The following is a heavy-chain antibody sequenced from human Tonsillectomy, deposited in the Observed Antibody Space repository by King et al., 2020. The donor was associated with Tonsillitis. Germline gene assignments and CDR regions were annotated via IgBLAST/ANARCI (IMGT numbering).Heavy chain of an antibody. CDR1: GGTFSSFA. Sequence: QLVQSGAEVKKPGSSVKVSCKASGGTFSSFAISWMRQAPGQGVEWMGGVIPQFGAPNYAQKLRGRVTITADESTSTVYMELRSLTSEDTAVYYCAEGASSNYVGFYWGQGTLVTVSS. CDR2: VIPQFGAP. V-gene: IGHV1-69*01. CDR3: AEGASSNYVGFY. J-gene: IGHJ4*02. D-gene: IGHD4-11*01.